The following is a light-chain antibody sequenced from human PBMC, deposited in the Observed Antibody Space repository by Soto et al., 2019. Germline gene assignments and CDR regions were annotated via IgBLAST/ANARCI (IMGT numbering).Light chain of an antibody. J-gene: IGKJ2*01. CDR2: DAS. Sequence: DIQMTQSPSTVSASVGDGVTIICGASQSVRTWLAWYQQKPGKAPKLLIYDASTLESGVSSGFSGSGSGTEFTLTISSLQPDDFATYYCQQYNSYPYTFGQGTKLEIK. CDR1: QSVRTW. CDR3: QQYNSYPYT. V-gene: IGKV1-5*02.